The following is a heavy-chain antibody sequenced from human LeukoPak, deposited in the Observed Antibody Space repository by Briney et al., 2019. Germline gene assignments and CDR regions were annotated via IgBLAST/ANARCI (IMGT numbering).Heavy chain of an antibody. V-gene: IGHV3-21*01. J-gene: IGHJ6*02. Sequence: GGSLRLSCAASGFTFSNYGMNWVRQAPGKGLEWVSSISYTSFYIYYADSVKGRFTISRDNAKNSLYLQMNSLRAEDTAVYYCARDRPDFWSGAYYYYGMDVWGQGTTVTVSS. CDR2: ISYTSFYI. CDR3: ARDRPDFWSGAYYYYGMDV. D-gene: IGHD3-3*01. CDR1: GFTFSNYG.